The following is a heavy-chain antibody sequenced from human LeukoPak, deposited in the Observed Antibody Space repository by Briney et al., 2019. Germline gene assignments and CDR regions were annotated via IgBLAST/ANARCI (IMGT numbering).Heavy chain of an antibody. V-gene: IGHV1-69*05. CDR3: ARGVPAAMDYYYYYMDV. CDR2: IIPIFGTA. CDR1: GGTFSSYA. Sequence: ASVKVSCKASGGTFSSYAISWVRQAPGQGLEWMGGIIPIFGTANYAQKFQGRVTITTDESTSTAYMELSSLRSEDTAMYYCARGVPAAMDYYYYYMDVWGKGTTVTVPS. D-gene: IGHD2-2*01. J-gene: IGHJ6*03.